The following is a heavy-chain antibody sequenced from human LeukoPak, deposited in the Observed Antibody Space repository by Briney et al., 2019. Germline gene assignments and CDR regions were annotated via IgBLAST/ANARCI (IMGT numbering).Heavy chain of an antibody. V-gene: IGHV3-21*01. CDR3: ARDADVLRFLEWFNGYLDY. CDR1: GFTFSSYS. J-gene: IGHJ4*02. Sequence: GGSLRLSCAASGFTFSSYSMNWVRQAPGKGLEWVSSISSSSSYIYYADSLKGRFTISRDNAKNSLYLQMNSLRAEDTAVYYYARDADVLRFLEWFNGYLDYWGQGTLVTVSS. D-gene: IGHD3-3*01. CDR2: ISSSSSYI.